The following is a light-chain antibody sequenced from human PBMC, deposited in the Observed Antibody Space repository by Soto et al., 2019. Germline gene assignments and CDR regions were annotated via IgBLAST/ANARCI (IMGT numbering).Light chain of an antibody. Sequence: DIQMTQSPSSLSASVGDRVTITCRASQSINSYLNWYQQKPEKAPKLLIYAASSLQRGVPSRFSGSGSGTDFALTISSVQTEDSETYYCKQSSSILWMFGRGTKVKIK. CDR3: KQSSSILWM. J-gene: IGKJ1*01. CDR1: QSINSY. V-gene: IGKV1-39*01. CDR2: AAS.